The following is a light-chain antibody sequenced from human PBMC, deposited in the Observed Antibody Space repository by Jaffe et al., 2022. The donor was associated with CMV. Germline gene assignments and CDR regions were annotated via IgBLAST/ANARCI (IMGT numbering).Light chain of an antibody. J-gene: IGKJ2*01. CDR1: QNIISY. CDR2: AAT. Sequence: DIQLTQSPSSLSASVGDSVTITCRAGQNIISYLNWYQHKLGKAPKLLIYAATRLQTGVPSRFSGGGSGTDFTLTISNLQPEDFATYYCQQSYRTPLYTFGQGTKLEIK. V-gene: IGKV1-39*01. CDR3: QQSYRTPLYT.